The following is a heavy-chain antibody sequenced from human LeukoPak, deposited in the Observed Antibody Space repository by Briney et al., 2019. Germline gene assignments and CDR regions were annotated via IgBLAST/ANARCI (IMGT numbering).Heavy chain of an antibody. CDR2: MNPNSGNT. D-gene: IGHD2-15*01. V-gene: IGHV1-8*01. J-gene: IGHJ6*02. CDR1: GYTFTSYD. CDR3: ARARTLAYCSGGSCYPANYYYYGMGV. Sequence: ASVKVSCKASGYTFTSYDINWVRQATGQGLEWMGWMNPNSGNTGYAQKFQGRVTMTRNTSISTAYMEPSSLRSEDTAVYYCARARTLAYCSGGSCYPANYYYYGMGVWGQGTTVTVSS.